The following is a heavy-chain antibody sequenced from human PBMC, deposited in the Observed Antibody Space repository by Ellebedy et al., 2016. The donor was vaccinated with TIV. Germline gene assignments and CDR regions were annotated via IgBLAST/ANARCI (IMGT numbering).Heavy chain of an antibody. D-gene: IGHD3-16*01. Sequence: GESLKISCAASGFTFTSYAMSWLRQAPGKGLEWVSSISSSSTYIYYADSVRGRFTISRDNAKNSMYLQLSSLKAEDTAVYYCARDASNRGDLDYWGQGTLVTVSS. CDR2: ISSSSTYI. CDR3: ARDASNRGDLDY. J-gene: IGHJ4*02. CDR1: GFTFTSYA. V-gene: IGHV3-21*01.